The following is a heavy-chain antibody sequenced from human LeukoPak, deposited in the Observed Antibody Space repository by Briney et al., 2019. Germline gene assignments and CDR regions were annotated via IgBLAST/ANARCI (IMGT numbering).Heavy chain of an antibody. J-gene: IGHJ4*02. CDR3: ARGGSYFDISGYYFY. CDR2: IYSGGST. Sequence: TGGSLRLSCAASGFTVGSNTMSWVRQAPGKGLEWVSIIYSGGSTSYADSVKGRFTISRDNSKNTLYLQVNSLRTEDTAVYYCARGGSYFDISGYYFYWGQGTLVTVSS. V-gene: IGHV3-66*01. D-gene: IGHD3-22*01. CDR1: GFTVGSNT.